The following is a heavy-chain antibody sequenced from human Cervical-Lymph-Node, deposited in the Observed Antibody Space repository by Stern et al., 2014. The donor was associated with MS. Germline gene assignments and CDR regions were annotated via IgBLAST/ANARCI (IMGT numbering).Heavy chain of an antibody. Sequence: VQLVESGGGVVQPGTSLRLSCAASGFTLSSYGMNWVRQAPGKGLEWVALIWYDGSNKYYADSVKGRFTISRDNSKDTVYLQMNSLRVEDTALYYCARGGFCTDAACYEFDGMYVWGQGTTVTVPS. CDR2: IWYDGSNK. D-gene: IGHD2-8*01. J-gene: IGHJ6*02. CDR1: GFTLSSYG. CDR3: ARGGFCTDAACYEFDGMYV. V-gene: IGHV3-33*01.